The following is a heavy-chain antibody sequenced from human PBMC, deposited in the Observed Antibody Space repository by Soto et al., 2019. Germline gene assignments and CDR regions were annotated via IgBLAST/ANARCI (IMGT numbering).Heavy chain of an antibody. J-gene: IGHJ4*02. CDR3: ARVTGRYCSSTSCYENY. Sequence: QVQLVQSGAEVKKPGASVKVSCKASGYTFTSYGISWVRQAPGQGLEWMGWISAYNGNTNYAQKLQGRVTMTTDTPTCTAYMELRSMRSDDTAVYYCARVTGRYCSSTSCYENYWGQGTLVTVSS. V-gene: IGHV1-18*01. CDR2: ISAYNGNT. CDR1: GYTFTSYG. D-gene: IGHD2-2*01.